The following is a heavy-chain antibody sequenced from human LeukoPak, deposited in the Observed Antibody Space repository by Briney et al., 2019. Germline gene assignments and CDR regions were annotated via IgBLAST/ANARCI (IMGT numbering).Heavy chain of an antibody. D-gene: IGHD1-1*01. CDR1: GFTFRNYW. CDR2: IKEDGSET. V-gene: IGHV3-7*01. Sequence: PGGSLRLSCEASGFTFRNYWMIWVRQAPGRGLERVANIKEDGSETYHVDSVKGRFTISRDNTKNSLYLQMNSLRVEDTAVYYCARPRLHNYIDYWGQGSLVTVSS. CDR3: ARPRLHNYIDY. J-gene: IGHJ4*02.